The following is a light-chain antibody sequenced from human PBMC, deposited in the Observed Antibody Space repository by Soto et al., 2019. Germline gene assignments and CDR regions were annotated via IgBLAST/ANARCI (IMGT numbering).Light chain of an antibody. CDR2: RAS. V-gene: IGKV4-1*01. CDR3: QQYYNTPLT. CDR1: QSVLYSSNNKNY. Sequence: DIVMTQSPDSLAVSLGERATINCKSSQSVLYSSNNKNYLAWYQQKPGQPPKLLIYRASTRESGVPDRFSGSGSGIDFTLTITSLQAEDVAVYYCQQYYNTPLTFGGGTKVEIK. J-gene: IGKJ4*01.